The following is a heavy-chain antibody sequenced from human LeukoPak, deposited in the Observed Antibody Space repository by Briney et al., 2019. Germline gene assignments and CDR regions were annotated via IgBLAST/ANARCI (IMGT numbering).Heavy chain of an antibody. CDR1: GGTFSSYA. V-gene: IGHV1-69*04. D-gene: IGHD3-10*01. J-gene: IGHJ4*02. CDR3: ARATFTDLWFGEYESLFDY. CDR2: IIPILGIA. Sequence: ASVKVSCKASGGTFSSYAISWVRQAPGQGLEWMGRIIPILGIANYAQKFQGRVTITADKSTSTAYMELSSLRSEDTAVYYCARATFTDLWFGEYESLFDYWGQGTLVTVSS.